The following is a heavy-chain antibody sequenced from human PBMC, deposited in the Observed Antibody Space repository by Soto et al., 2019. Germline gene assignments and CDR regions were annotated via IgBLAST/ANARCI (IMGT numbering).Heavy chain of an antibody. V-gene: IGHV4-30-2*01. CDR2: IYHTGST. D-gene: IGHD3-22*01. CDR3: ARAHYGPSGYYFDS. J-gene: IGHJ4*02. Sequence: QVQLQESGSGLVKPSQTLSLTCTVSGDSISSCGYSWSWIRQPPRQGLEWIGYIYHTGSTSYSPSLKSRVTMSVDKSKNQFSLSLNSVTAADTAIYYCARAHYGPSGYYFDSWGQGALFTVSS. CDR1: GDSISSCGYS.